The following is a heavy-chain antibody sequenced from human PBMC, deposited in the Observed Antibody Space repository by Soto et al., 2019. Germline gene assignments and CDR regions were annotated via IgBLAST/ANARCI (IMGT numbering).Heavy chain of an antibody. CDR2: NIPIFGTA. CDR3: ARGLYCSGGSCYSIYYYYGMDV. J-gene: IGHJ6*02. CDR1: GGTFSSYA. Sequence: QVQLVQSGAEVKKPGSSVKVSCKASGGTFSSYAISWVRQAPGQGLEWMGGNIPIFGTANYAQKFQGRVTITADESTSTAYMELSSLRSEDTAVYYCARGLYCSGGSCYSIYYYYGMDVWGQGTTVTVSS. D-gene: IGHD2-15*01. V-gene: IGHV1-69*01.